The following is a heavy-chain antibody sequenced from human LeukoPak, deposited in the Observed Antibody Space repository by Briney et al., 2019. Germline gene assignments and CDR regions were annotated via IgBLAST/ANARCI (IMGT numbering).Heavy chain of an antibody. V-gene: IGHV3-74*01. D-gene: IGHD6-13*01. Sequence: GGSLRLPCAASGFTFSGYWMHWVRQAPGKGLIWVSRLNTDGRTTNYADFVKGRFTISRDNARNTLYLQMNSLRPDDTAVYYCVRGTIAVGGTDYWGQGTLVTVSS. CDR2: LNTDGRTT. CDR1: GFTFSGYW. J-gene: IGHJ4*02. CDR3: VRGTIAVGGTDY.